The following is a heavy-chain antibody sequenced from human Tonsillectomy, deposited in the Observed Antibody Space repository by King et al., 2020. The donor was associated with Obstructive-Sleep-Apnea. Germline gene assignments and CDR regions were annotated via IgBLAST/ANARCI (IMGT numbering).Heavy chain of an antibody. CDR1: GFTFSSYS. CDR3: ARDMGGWYEGGLFDY. J-gene: IGHJ4*02. CDR2: ISSSSSYI. Sequence: VQLVESGGGLVKPGGSLRLSCAASGFTFSSYSMNWVRQAPGKGLVWVSSISSSSSYIYYADPVKGRLPISRENAKNSLYLQMNSLRAEDTAVYYCARDMGGWYEGGLFDYWGQGTLVTVSS. V-gene: IGHV3-21*01. D-gene: IGHD6-19*01.